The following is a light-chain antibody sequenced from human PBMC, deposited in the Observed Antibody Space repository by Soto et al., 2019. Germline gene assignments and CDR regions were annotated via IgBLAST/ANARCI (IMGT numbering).Light chain of an antibody. CDR2: EVS. CDR3: SSYAGSNNPVI. V-gene: IGLV2-8*01. J-gene: IGLJ2*01. Sequence: QSVLTQPPSASGSPVQSVTISCTGTSSDVGGYNYVSWYQQHPGKAPKFLIFEVSRRPSGVPDRFSGSKSGNTASLTVSGLQADDEADYYCSSYAGSNNPVIFGGGTKLTVL. CDR1: SSDVGGYNY.